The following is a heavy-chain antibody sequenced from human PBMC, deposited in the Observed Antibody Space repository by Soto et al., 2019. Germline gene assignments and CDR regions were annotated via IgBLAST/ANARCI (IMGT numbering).Heavy chain of an antibody. Sequence: PSETLSLTCAVSGGSISSGGYSWSWIRQPPGKGLEWIGYIYHSGSTYYNPSLKSRVTISVDRSKNQFSLKLSSVTAADTAVYYCARLYPYNSTDDSSARGSYYFDYWGQGTLVTVSS. CDR1: GGSISSGGYS. CDR3: ARLYPYNSTDDSSARGSYYFDY. CDR2: IYHSGST. V-gene: IGHV4-30-2*01. D-gene: IGHD3-22*01. J-gene: IGHJ4*02.